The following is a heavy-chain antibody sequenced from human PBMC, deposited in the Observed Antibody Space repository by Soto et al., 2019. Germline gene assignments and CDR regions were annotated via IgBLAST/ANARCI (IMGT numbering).Heavy chain of an antibody. CDR3: ARDYSSGWYGWFDP. J-gene: IGHJ5*02. D-gene: IGHD6-19*01. CDR1: GGSISSSSYY. V-gene: IGHV4-39*01. CDR2: IYYSGST. Sequence: QLQLQESGPGLVKPSETLSLTCTVSGGSISSSSYYWVWIRQPPGKGLEWIGSIYYSGSTYYNPSLKSRVTISVDTSKNQFSLKLSSVTAADTAVYYCARDYSSGWYGWFDPWGQGTLVTVSS.